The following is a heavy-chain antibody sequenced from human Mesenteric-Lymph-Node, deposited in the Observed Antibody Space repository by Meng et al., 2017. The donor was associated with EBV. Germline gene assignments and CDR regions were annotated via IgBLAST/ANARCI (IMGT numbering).Heavy chain of an antibody. CDR3: AGHDFGDYAFDY. Sequence: QGPGPGRWKSPQPLSLTCAVSGASISSGFYYWSWIRPPPGKGLECMGYIYYRGSTYYNPSLKSRVTISVDTSKNLLSLKVNSVTAADTAVYYCAGHDFGDYAFDYWGQGTLVTVSS. J-gene: IGHJ4*02. D-gene: IGHD4-17*01. CDR1: GASISSGFYY. V-gene: IGHV4-30-4*01. CDR2: IYYRGST.